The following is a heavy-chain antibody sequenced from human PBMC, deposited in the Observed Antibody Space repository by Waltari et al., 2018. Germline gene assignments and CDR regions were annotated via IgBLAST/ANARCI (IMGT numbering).Heavy chain of an antibody. V-gene: IGHV4-34*01. Sequence: QVQLQQWGAGLLKPSETLSLTCAVYGGSFSGYYWSWIRQPPGKGLEWIGEINHSGRTNSNPSLKSRVTISVDTSKNQFSLKLSSVTAADTAVYYCTTDPSGIAVAGTDYWGQGTLVTVSS. D-gene: IGHD6-19*01. CDR2: INHSGRT. J-gene: IGHJ4*02. CDR3: TTDPSGIAVAGTDY. CDR1: GGSFSGYY.